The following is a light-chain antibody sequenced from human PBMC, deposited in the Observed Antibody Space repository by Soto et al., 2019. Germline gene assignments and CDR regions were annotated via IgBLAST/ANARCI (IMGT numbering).Light chain of an antibody. CDR3: QQDNNRWT. J-gene: IGKJ1*01. CDR2: KAS. CDR1: QRISAW. V-gene: IGKV1-5*03. Sequence: DIQMTQSPSTQSASVGDRVPITCRASQRISAWLAWFHQKPGNAPKLLIYKASTLERGVPSRFSGSGTGTEITPTISIQQPDDSATSDCQQDNNRWTVGQGTKVEI.